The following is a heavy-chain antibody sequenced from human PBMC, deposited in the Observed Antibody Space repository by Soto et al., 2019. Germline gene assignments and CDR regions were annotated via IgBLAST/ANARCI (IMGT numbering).Heavy chain of an antibody. D-gene: IGHD4-17*01. CDR3: AKDSHDYGDPEIDY. CDR1: GFTFSSYA. Sequence: GGSLRLSCAASGFTFSSYAMNWVRQAPGKGLEWVAAISGSGNGVHYGDSGKGRFTISRDNFKNTLYLQMNNLRADDTAVYYCAKDSHDYGDPEIDYWGQGTLVTVSS. CDR2: ISGSGNGV. J-gene: IGHJ4*02. V-gene: IGHV3-23*02.